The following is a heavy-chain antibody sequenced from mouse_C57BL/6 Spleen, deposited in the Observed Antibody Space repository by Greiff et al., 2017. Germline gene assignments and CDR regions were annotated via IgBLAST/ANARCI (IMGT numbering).Heavy chain of an antibody. CDR3: TQTAQATEAMDY. CDR2: IRNKANNHAT. V-gene: IGHV6-6*01. Sequence: EVKLVESGGGLVQPGGSMKLSCAASGFTFSDAWMDWVRQSPEKGLEWVAEIRNKANNHATYYAESVKGRFTISRDDSKSSVYLQMNSLRAEDTGIYYCTQTAQATEAMDYWGQGTSVTVSS. J-gene: IGHJ4*01. D-gene: IGHD3-2*02. CDR1: GFTFSDAW.